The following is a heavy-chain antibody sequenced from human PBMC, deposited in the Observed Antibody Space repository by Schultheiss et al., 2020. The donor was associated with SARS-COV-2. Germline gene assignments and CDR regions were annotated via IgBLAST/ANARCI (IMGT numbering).Heavy chain of an antibody. D-gene: IGHD1-26*01. Sequence: GGSLRLSCAASGFTFSSYAMHWVRQAPGKGLEWVSSISSSSSYIYYADSVKGRFTISRDNAKNSLYLQMNSLRAEDTAVYYCASLGRFDYWGQGTLVTVSS. CDR3: ASLGRFDY. CDR2: ISSSSSYI. V-gene: IGHV3-21*04. J-gene: IGHJ4*02. CDR1: GFTFSSYA.